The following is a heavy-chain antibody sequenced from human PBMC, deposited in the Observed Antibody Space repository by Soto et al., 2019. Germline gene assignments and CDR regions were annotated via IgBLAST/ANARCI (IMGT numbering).Heavy chain of an antibody. CDR1: GFTFSSYA. Sequence: GSLRLSCAASGFTFSSYAMHWVRQAPGKGLEWVAVISYDGSNKYYADSVKGRFTISRGNSKNTLYLQMNSLRAEDTAVYYCARGPGYSSSWYPDYWGQGTLVTVSS. D-gene: IGHD6-13*01. CDR2: ISYDGSNK. V-gene: IGHV3-30-3*01. CDR3: ARGPGYSSSWYPDY. J-gene: IGHJ4*02.